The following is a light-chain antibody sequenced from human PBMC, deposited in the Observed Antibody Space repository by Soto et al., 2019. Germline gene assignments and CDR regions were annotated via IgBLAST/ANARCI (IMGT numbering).Light chain of an antibody. CDR1: QSVNIN. Sequence: IVMTQSQATLSLSPGERATLSCRASQSVNINLAWYQQKPGQAPRLLIYGTSTRATGVPARFSGSGSGTEFTLTISNLQSEDFAVYYCQQYNDWPPLTFGGGTKVDIK. CDR2: GTS. CDR3: QQYNDWPPLT. V-gene: IGKV3-15*01. J-gene: IGKJ4*01.